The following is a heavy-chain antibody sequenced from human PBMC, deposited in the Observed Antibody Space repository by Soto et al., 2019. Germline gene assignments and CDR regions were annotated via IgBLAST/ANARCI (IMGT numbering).Heavy chain of an antibody. Sequence: SETLSLTCTVSGGSISSYYWSWIRQPPGKGLEWIGYIYYSGSTNYNPSLKSRVTISVDTSKNQFSLKLSSVTAADTAVYYCARLEGSSGWYRWWFDPWGQGTLVTVS. CDR1: GGSISSYY. CDR2: IYYSGST. CDR3: ARLEGSSGWYRWWFDP. J-gene: IGHJ5*02. V-gene: IGHV4-59*08. D-gene: IGHD6-19*01.